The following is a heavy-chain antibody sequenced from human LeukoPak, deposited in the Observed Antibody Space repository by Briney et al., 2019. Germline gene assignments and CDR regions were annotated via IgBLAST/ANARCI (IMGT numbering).Heavy chain of an antibody. CDR1: DFIFSDYY. Sequence: GGSLRLSCAGSDFIFSDYYMSWIRQAPGKGLEWVSYISTSGAVKHYADSVKGRFTISRDNAQNSLYLQMNSLRVEDTAVYYCASGHYDYVWGSISPTNYFDNWGQGTLVTVSS. D-gene: IGHD3-16*01. CDR2: ISTSGAVK. CDR3: ASGHYDYVWGSISPTNYFDN. J-gene: IGHJ4*02. V-gene: IGHV3-11*04.